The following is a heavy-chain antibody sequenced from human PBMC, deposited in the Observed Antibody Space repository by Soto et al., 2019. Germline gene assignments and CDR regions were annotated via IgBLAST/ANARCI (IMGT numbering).Heavy chain of an antibody. CDR2: INHSGST. D-gene: IGHD2-8*01. J-gene: IGHJ3*02. Sequence: QVQLQQWGAGLLKPSETLSLTCAVYVGSFSEYYWTWIRQPPGKGLEWIGEINHSGSTNYNPSLKSRATKSVDTSKNQFSLKLNSVTAADTGLYYCARGYCTTNTCYPPDAFDIWGQGTLVTVSS. V-gene: IGHV4-34*01. CDR1: VGSFSEYY. CDR3: ARGYCTTNTCYPPDAFDI.